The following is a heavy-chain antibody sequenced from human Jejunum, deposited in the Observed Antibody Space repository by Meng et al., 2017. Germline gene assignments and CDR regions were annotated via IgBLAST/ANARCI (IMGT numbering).Heavy chain of an antibody. CDR3: IRRISEAGYFGY. CDR2: SRNKANGFTT. D-gene: IGHD6-13*01. J-gene: IGHJ4*02. CDR1: GFTFSDYY. Sequence: VPRVESGGGLVQPGGSLSLSVAVSGFTFSDYYMDWVRQAPGKGLEWVARSRNKANGFTTDYAASVTGRFSISRDDSKNSLYLQMNSLKTEDTAVYYCIRRISEAGYFGYWGQGTLVTVSS. V-gene: IGHV3-72*01.